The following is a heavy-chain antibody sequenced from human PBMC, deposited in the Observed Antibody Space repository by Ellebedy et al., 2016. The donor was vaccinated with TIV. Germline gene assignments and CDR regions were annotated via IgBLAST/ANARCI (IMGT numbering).Heavy chain of an antibody. CDR1: GFTFSSYA. CDR3: AKDNSGSYDY. V-gene: IGHV3-23*01. CDR2: ISGSGGST. D-gene: IGHD6-19*01. J-gene: IGHJ4*02. Sequence: PGGSLRLSCAASGFTFSSYAMSWVRQAPGQGLEWVSAISGSGGSTYYADSVKGRFTISRDNSKNSLYLQMNSLRTEDTALYYCAKDNSGSYDYWGQGTLVTVSS.